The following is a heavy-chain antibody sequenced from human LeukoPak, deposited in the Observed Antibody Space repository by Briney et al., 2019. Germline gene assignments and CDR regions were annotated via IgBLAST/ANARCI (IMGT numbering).Heavy chain of an antibody. CDR1: GFTFSSYA. CDR3: AKGYCSSTSCPNDY. CDR2: ISGSGGST. Sequence: PGGSLRLSCAASGFTFSSYAMSWVRQAPGKGLEWVSAISGSGGSTYYADSVMGRFTSSRDNSKNTLYLQMNSLRAEDTTVYYCAKGYCSSTSCPNDYWGQGTLVTVSS. V-gene: IGHV3-23*01. D-gene: IGHD2-2*01. J-gene: IGHJ4*02.